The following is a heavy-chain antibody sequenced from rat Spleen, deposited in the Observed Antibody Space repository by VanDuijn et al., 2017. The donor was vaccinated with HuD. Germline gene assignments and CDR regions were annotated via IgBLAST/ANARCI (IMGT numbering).Heavy chain of an antibody. CDR2: ITNTGGST. J-gene: IGHJ3*01. V-gene: IGHV5-31*01. CDR1: GFTFNDYW. D-gene: IGHD1-9*01. Sequence: EVQLVESGGGLVQPGRSLKLSCVASGFTFNDYWMTWIRQAPGNGLKWVASITNTGGSTYYPDSVKGRFTISRDNAKSTLYLQMDSLRSEDTATYYCARHPTYYGFDGDWFACWGQGTLVTVSS. CDR3: ARHPTYYGFDGDWFAC.